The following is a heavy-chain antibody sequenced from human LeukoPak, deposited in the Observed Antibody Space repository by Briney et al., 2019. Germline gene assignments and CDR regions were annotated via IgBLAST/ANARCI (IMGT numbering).Heavy chain of an antibody. Sequence: SETLSLTCTVSGGSISSSSYYWGWIHQPPGKGLEWIGSIYYSGSTYYNPSLKSRVTISVDTSKNQFSLKLSSVTAADTAVYYCARRGYSSGWYYFDFSGQGTLVTVSS. CDR3: ARRGYSSGWYYFDF. J-gene: IGHJ4*02. CDR2: IYYSGST. V-gene: IGHV4-39*01. D-gene: IGHD6-19*01. CDR1: GGSISSSSYY.